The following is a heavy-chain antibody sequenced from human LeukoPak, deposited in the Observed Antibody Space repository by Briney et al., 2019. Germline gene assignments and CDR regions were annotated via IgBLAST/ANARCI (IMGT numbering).Heavy chain of an antibody. V-gene: IGHV1-2*06. J-gene: IGHJ4*02. CDR2: LSPNSGDT. Sequence: ASVKVSCKASGYTFNTYYIHWVRQAPGQGLEWMGRLSPNSGDTNFAQKFQGRVTMARDTSTSTVYMELSSLRSEDTAVYYCARVARNLRFQPLQANFDYWGQGTLVTVSS. D-gene: IGHD5-12*01. CDR1: GYTFNTYY. CDR3: ARVARNLRFQPLQANFDY.